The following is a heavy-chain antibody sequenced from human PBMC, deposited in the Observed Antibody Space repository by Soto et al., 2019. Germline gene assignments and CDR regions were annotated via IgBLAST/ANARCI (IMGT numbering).Heavy chain of an antibody. CDR3: PGSLQVDIGVAGPMDIWFDP. CDR1: GGTFRTYT. CDR2: IIPILDVA. J-gene: IGHJ5*02. V-gene: IGHV1-69*02. Sequence: QVQLVQSGAEVKRPGSSVKVSCQTSGGTFRTYTINWVRQAPGQGLEWMGRIIPILDVANSAQKFQGRVTINADKSTXTXHXELRRLTSEDTAVYYRPGSLQVDIGVAGPMDIWFDPGGQGTLVTVSA. D-gene: IGHD6-19*01.